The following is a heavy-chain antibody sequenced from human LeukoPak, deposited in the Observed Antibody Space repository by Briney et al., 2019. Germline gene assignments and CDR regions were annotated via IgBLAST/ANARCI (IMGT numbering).Heavy chain of an antibody. Sequence: PGGSLRLSCAASEFTSSYYWMSWVRQAPGKGLEWVAMIKNDGSEKYYVDSVKGRFTISRDNAKNSVYMQMNSLRAEDTAVYYCARLDTAMAKGGYWGQGTLVTVSS. D-gene: IGHD5-18*01. J-gene: IGHJ4*02. CDR1: EFTSSYYW. CDR2: IKNDGSEK. CDR3: ARLDTAMAKGGY. V-gene: IGHV3-7*01.